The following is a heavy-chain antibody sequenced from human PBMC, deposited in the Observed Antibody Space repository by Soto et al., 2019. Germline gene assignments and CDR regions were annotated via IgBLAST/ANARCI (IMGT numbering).Heavy chain of an antibody. V-gene: IGHV4-34*01. CDR1: GGSFSGYY. J-gene: IGHJ6*03. CDR2: INHSGST. Sequence: ETLSLTCAVYGGSFSGYYWSWIRQPPGKGLEWIGEINHSGSTNYNPSLKSRVTISVDTSKNQFSLKLSSVTAADTAVYYCARGLDYYYMDVWGKGTTVTVSS. CDR3: ARGLDYYYMDV.